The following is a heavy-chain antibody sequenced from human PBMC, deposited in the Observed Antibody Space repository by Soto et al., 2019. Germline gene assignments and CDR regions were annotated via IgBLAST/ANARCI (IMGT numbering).Heavy chain of an antibody. Sequence: PGESLKISWKGSGYSFSGYWITWVRQKPGIGLEWMGRIDPSDSLTYYSPSFRGHVTISATKSITTVFLQWSSLRASDTAMYYCARQIYDSDTGPNFQYYFDSWGQGTPVTVPS. CDR3: ARQIYDSDTGPNFQYYFDS. CDR1: GYSFSGYW. J-gene: IGHJ4*02. D-gene: IGHD3-22*01. CDR2: IDPSDSLT. V-gene: IGHV5-10-1*01.